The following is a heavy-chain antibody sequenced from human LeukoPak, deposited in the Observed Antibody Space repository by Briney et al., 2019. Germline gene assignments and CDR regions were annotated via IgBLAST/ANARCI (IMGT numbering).Heavy chain of an antibody. D-gene: IGHD7-27*01. Sequence: SQTLSITCNVSGGSISNDGYYWSWIRQHPGKGLEWLGYIYYSGSTYYNPSLKSRVTLSVDTSKSQFSLSLSSVTAADTAVYYCARDLTGDQFFDPWGQGTLVTVSS. CDR2: IYYSGST. V-gene: IGHV4-31*03. J-gene: IGHJ5*02. CDR1: GGSISNDGYY. CDR3: ARDLTGDQFFDP.